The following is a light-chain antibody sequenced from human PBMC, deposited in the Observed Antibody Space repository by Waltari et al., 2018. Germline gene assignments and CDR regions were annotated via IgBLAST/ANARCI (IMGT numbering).Light chain of an antibody. CDR1: RLGNKF. CDR2: QDI. Sequence: SYELTQPPSVSVSPGQTASITCSGDRLGNKFASWYQQTPGQSPVLVIYQDIKRPSGLPARFSGSIAGNTATLTISEAQSVDEADYYCQAGDSTSYVVFGGGTKLTVL. CDR3: QAGDSTSYVV. J-gene: IGLJ2*01. V-gene: IGLV3-1*01.